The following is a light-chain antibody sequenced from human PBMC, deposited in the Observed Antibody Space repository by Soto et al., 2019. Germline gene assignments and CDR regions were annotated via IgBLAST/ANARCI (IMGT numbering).Light chain of an antibody. Sequence: DIQMTQSPSSLSASVGDRVTITCQASQDISNYLNWYQQKPGKAPELLIYDASNLETGVPSRFSGSGSGTDFTFTISSLQPEDIATYYCQQYDSLPYTFGQGTKLEIK. CDR1: QDISNY. V-gene: IGKV1-33*01. CDR2: DAS. J-gene: IGKJ2*01. CDR3: QQYDSLPYT.